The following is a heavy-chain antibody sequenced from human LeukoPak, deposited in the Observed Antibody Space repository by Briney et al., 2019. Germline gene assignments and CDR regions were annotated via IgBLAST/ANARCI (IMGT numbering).Heavy chain of an antibody. J-gene: IGHJ4*02. CDR1: GFTFSSYG. CDR2: ISYDGSNK. Sequence: PGRSLRLSCAASGFTFSSYGMHWVRQAPGKGLEWVAVISYDGSNKYYADSVKGRLTISRDNSKNTLYLQMNSLRAEDTAVYYCAKDNSSGRSIYFDYWGQGTLVTVSS. D-gene: IGHD6-19*01. CDR3: AKDNSSGRSIYFDY. V-gene: IGHV3-30*18.